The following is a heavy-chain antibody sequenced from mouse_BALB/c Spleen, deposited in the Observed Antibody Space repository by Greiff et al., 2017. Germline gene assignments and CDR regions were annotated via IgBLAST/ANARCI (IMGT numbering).Heavy chain of an antibody. Sequence: EVQLVESGGGLVQPGESLKLSCESTEYAFPSYDMSWVRQTPEKRLELVAAINSDGGSTYYPDTMKRRFIISRDNTKKTLYLQMSSLRSEDTALYYGARHEGYGPFAYGGQGTLVTVSA. J-gene: IGHJ3*01. V-gene: IGHV5-2*01. CDR2: INSDGGST. D-gene: IGHD2-10*02. CDR3: ARHEGYGPFAY. CDR1: EYAFPSYD.